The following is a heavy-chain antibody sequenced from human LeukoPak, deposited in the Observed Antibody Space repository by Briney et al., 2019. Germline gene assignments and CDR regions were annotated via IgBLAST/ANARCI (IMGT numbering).Heavy chain of an antibody. CDR2: ISAYNGDT. CDR1: GFTFTRYG. J-gene: IGHJ4*02. CDR3: SRDPSNTSGWYAWADY. D-gene: IGHD6-19*01. Sequence: ASVKVSCKASGFTFTRYGFNWVRPAPGQGLEWMGWISAYNGDTKYAQKFQDRLTMTTDTSTTTAYMELRSLRSDDTAVYYCSRDPSNTSGWYAWADYWGQGTLVTVSS. V-gene: IGHV1-18*01.